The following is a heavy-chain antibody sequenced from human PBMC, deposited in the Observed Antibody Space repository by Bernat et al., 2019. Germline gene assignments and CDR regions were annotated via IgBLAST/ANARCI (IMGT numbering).Heavy chain of an antibody. J-gene: IGHJ2*01. D-gene: IGHD2-21*02. CDR3: AKDDCAGDCHYWYFDL. Sequence: EVQLLESGGGLVQPGGSLRLSCAASGFTFTSYAMSWVRQAPGKGLEWVSAISVSGGSTSYADAVKGRFTMSRENSKNTLYLQMNSLRAEDTAVYYCAKDDCAGDCHYWYFDLWGRGTLVTVSS. CDR1: GFTFTSYA. V-gene: IGHV3-23*01. CDR2: ISVSGGST.